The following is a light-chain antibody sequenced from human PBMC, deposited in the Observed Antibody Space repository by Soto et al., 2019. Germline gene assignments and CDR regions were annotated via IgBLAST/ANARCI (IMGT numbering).Light chain of an antibody. Sequence: DIQMTQSPSSLSASVGDRVTITCRASQSISYYLNWYQQKQGRVPRLLIYSTSTLQSGVPSKFSCSASGTDFTLPIRSLQPEDFATYYCQQSYSTPWTFGQGITVDIK. CDR3: QQSYSTPWT. V-gene: IGKV1-39*01. CDR2: STS. J-gene: IGKJ1*01. CDR1: QSISYY.